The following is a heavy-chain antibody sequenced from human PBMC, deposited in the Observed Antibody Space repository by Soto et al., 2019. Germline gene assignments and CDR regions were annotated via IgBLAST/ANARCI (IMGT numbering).Heavy chain of an antibody. CDR2: IDCTGST. CDR1: GGSMSRYY. J-gene: IGHJ5*02. V-gene: IGHV4-59*01. D-gene: IGHD1-1*01. CDR3: ARDLTISSTDGPLDP. Sequence: SETRSLTCTASGGSMSRYYWTWVRQPPGKGLEWLGNIDCTGSTNYNPSLKSRVTILLGTSTSQFSLKVSSVTAADTAVYYCARDLTISSTDGPLDPWGHGTLVTVSS.